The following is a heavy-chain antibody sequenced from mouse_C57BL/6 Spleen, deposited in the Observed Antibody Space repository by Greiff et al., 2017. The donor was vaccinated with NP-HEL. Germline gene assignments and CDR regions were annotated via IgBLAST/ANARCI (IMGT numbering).Heavy chain of an antibody. V-gene: IGHV1-18*01. CDR1: GYTFTDYN. CDR2: INPNNGGT. J-gene: IGHJ1*03. CDR3: AGDYYGSSSYWYFDV. D-gene: IGHD1-1*01. Sequence: VQLQQSGPELVKPGASVKIPCKASGYTFTDYNMDWVKQSHGKSLEWIGDINPNNGGTIYNQTFKGKATLTVDKSSSTAYMELRSLTSEDTAVYYCAGDYYGSSSYWYFDVWGTGTTVTVSS.